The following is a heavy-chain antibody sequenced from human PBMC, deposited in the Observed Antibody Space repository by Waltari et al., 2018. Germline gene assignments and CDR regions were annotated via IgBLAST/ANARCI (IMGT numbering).Heavy chain of an antibody. CDR3: AKAHYHGIDY. D-gene: IGHD2-2*01. CDR1: GFTFSSYA. Sequence: VQLLESGGGLVQPGGSLRLSCAASGFTFSSYAMSWVRQAPGKGLEWVSVIYSGGSSTYYADSVKGRFTISRDNSKNTLYLQMNSLRAEDTAVYYCAKAHYHGIDYWGQGTLVTVSS. V-gene: IGHV3-23*03. J-gene: IGHJ4*02. CDR2: IYSGGSST.